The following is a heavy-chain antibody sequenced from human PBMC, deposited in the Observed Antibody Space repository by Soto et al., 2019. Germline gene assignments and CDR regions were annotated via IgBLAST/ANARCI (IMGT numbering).Heavy chain of an antibody. CDR1: GFTFSTFS. Sequence: GGSLRLSXAASGFTFSTFSMNWVRQAPGKGLEWVSYISHSSATIYYADSVMGRFTISRDNARNSLYLQMNSLRDEDAAVYYCGRVVGVNYYYGMDVWGQGTTVTVSS. J-gene: IGHJ6*02. CDR3: GRVVGVNYYYGMDV. D-gene: IGHD2-21*01. V-gene: IGHV3-48*02. CDR2: ISHSSATI.